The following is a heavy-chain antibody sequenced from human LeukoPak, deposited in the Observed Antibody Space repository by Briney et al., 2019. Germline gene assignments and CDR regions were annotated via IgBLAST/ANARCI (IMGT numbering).Heavy chain of an antibody. J-gene: IGHJ4*02. CDR1: GFTSSSYS. CDR3: ARSSGSSWYNDY. Sequence: GGSLRLSCAASGFTSSSYSMNWVRQAPGKGLEWVSSISSSSSYIYYADSVKGRFTISRDNAKNSLYLQMNSLRAEDTAVYYCARSSGSSWYNDYWGQGTLVTVSS. CDR2: ISSSSSYI. V-gene: IGHV3-21*01. D-gene: IGHD6-13*01.